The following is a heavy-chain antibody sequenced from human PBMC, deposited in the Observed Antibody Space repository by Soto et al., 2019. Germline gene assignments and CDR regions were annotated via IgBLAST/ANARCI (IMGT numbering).Heavy chain of an antibody. CDR3: ARGGYSSGYQNHYYGMDV. D-gene: IGHD6-19*01. CDR1: GGSFSGYY. J-gene: IGHJ6*02. Sequence: SQTLSLTCAVYGGSFSGYYWSWIRQPPGKGLEWIGEINHSGSTNYNPSLKSRVTISVDTSKNQFSLKLSPVTAADTAVYYCARGGYSSGYQNHYYGMDVWGQGTTVTVSS. V-gene: IGHV4-34*01. CDR2: INHSGST.